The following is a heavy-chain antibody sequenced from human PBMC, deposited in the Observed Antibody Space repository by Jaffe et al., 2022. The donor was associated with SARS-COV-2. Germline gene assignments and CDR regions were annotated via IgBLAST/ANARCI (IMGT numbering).Heavy chain of an antibody. Sequence: EVQLVESGGGLVQPGRSLRLSCTASGFTFGDYAMSWVRQAPGKGLEWVGFIRSKAYGGTTEYAASVKGRFTISRDDSKSIAYLQMNSLKTEDTAVYYCTSNLREWLRPELDYWGQGTLVTVSS. V-gene: IGHV3-49*04. CDR1: GFTFGDYA. CDR3: TSNLREWLRPELDY. D-gene: IGHD5-12*01. J-gene: IGHJ4*02. CDR2: IRSKAYGGTT.